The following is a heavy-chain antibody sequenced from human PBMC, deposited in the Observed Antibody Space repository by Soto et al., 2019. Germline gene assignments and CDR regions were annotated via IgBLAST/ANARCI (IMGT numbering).Heavy chain of an antibody. D-gene: IGHD3-10*01. CDR3: AKDIKYGSGSSPDYYYYGMDV. CDR2: IPYDGSNK. V-gene: IGHV3-30*18. J-gene: IGHJ6*02. Sequence: PGGSLRLSCAASGFTFSSYGMHWVRQAPGKGLEWVAVIPYDGSNKYYADSVKGRFTISRDNSKNTLYLQMNSLRAEDTAVYYCAKDIKYGSGSSPDYYYYGMDVWGQGTTVTVSS. CDR1: GFTFSSYG.